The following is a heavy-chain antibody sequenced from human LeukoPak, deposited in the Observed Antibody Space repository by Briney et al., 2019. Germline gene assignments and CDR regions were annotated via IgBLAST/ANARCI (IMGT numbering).Heavy chain of an antibody. CDR3: ARIRNWNRRAGFDI. CDR1: GGSISSSNW. V-gene: IGHV4-4*02. J-gene: IGHJ3*02. D-gene: IGHD1-20*01. CDR2: IYHSGST. Sequence: SETLSLTCAVSGGSISSSNWWSWVRQPPGKGLEWIGEIYHSGSTNYNPSLKSRVTISVDKSKNQFSLKLSSVTAADTAVYYCARIRNWNRRAGFDIWGRGTMVTVSA.